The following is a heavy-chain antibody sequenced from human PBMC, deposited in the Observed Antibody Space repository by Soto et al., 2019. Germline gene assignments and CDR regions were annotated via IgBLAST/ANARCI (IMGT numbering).Heavy chain of an antibody. Sequence: QVQLQESGPGLVKPSETLSLTCTVSGGSVSSGSYYWSWIRQPPGKGLEWIGYVYYSGSTNYNPSIKSRVTISVNTSKNQFSLKLRSVTAADTAVYYCARTLITAAGYFHHWGQGTLVTVSS. V-gene: IGHV4-61*01. CDR2: VYYSGST. CDR1: GGSVSSGSYY. CDR3: ARTLITAAGYFHH. J-gene: IGHJ1*01. D-gene: IGHD6-13*01.